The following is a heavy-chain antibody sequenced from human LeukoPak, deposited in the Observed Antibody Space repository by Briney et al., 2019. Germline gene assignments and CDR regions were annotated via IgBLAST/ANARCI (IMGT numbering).Heavy chain of an antibody. CDR1: GFAFDDYG. Sequence: PGGSLRLSCAASGFAFDDYGMRWVRQAPGKGLEWVSGINWNGGSTVYADSVKGRFIISRDKSTDSPYMQMNSLRAEDTAFYYCARAGGGTYSYYFDYWGQGTLVTVSS. V-gene: IGHV3-20*04. CDR3: ARAGGGTYSYYFDY. D-gene: IGHD1-26*01. J-gene: IGHJ4*02. CDR2: INWNGGST.